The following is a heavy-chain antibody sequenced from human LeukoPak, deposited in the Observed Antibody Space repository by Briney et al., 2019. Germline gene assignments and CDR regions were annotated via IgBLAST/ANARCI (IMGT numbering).Heavy chain of an antibody. D-gene: IGHD3-10*01. CDR3: ARSKGSYYY. V-gene: IGHV4-39*01. CDR2: IYYSGST. CDR1: GGSISSGSYF. J-gene: IGHJ4*02. Sequence: PSETLSLTCTVSGGSISSGSYFWDWIRQPPGKGLEWIGSIYYSGSTYYNPSLKSRVTISVDTSNNQFSLKLSSVTAADTAMYYCARSKGSYYYWGQGTLVTVSP.